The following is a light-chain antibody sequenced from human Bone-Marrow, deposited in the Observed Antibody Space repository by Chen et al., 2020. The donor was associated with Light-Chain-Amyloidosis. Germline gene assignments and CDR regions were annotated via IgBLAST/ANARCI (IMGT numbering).Light chain of an antibody. V-gene: IGKV2-28*01. CDR3: QQYGTSPLT. CDR1: QSLLRPNGYHY. Sequence: EIVMTQSPLSLPVSPGEPASISCRSSQSLLRPNGYHYLDWYLQKPGQSPQLLIYLGSTRASGVPDRFTGSGSGTDFTLTINRLEPEDFAMYYCQQYGTSPLTFGGGTKVEIK. J-gene: IGKJ4*01. CDR2: LGS.